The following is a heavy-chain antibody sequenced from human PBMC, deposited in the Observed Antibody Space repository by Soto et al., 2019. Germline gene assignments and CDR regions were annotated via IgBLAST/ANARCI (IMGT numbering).Heavy chain of an antibody. CDR1: GYTFTSFA. CDR3: ARVHDSSSVPDCYFDL. V-gene: IGHV7-4-1*01. Sequence: QVPLVQSGSELKKPGASVKVSCKACGYTFTSFAMNWVRQAPGQGLEWMGWINTNTGNSTYAQGFTGRFVFSLDASVSTAYLHNCSLKAEDTAVDSCARVHDSSSVPDCYFDLWGRGTLVTVSS. J-gene: IGHJ2*01. CDR2: INTNTGNS. D-gene: IGHD6-6*01.